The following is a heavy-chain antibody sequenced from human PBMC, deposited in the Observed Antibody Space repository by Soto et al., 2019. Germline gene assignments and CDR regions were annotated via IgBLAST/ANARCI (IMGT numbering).Heavy chain of an antibody. V-gene: IGHV1-69*08. Sequence: QVQLVQSGAEAKKPGSSVKVSCKASGGTFSSYTISWVRQAPGQGLEWMGRIIPILGIANYAQKFQGRVTIXXDXSXXTAYMELSSLRSEDTAVYYCARDESDYYDSSGYNTWGQGTLVTVSS. CDR3: ARDESDYYDSSGYNT. CDR1: GGTFSSYT. CDR2: IIPILGIA. J-gene: IGHJ5*02. D-gene: IGHD3-22*01.